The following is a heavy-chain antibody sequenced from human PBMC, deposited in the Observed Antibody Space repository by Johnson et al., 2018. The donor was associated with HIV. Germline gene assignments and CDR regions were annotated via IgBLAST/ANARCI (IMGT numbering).Heavy chain of an antibody. J-gene: IGHJ3*02. CDR1: GFTFSHAW. CDR2: IKSKTDGGTR. Sequence: VQLVESGGGLVKPGGSLRLSCAASGFTFSHAWMSWVRQAPGKGLQWVGRIKSKTDGGTRDYAAPGQGRFTIAKDDSKNTLNLQMNSLKTEDTDVYYCTTDRGYYDRSGYSRPFDIWGQGTMVIVSS. D-gene: IGHD3-22*01. CDR3: TTDRGYYDRSGYSRPFDI. V-gene: IGHV3-15*05.